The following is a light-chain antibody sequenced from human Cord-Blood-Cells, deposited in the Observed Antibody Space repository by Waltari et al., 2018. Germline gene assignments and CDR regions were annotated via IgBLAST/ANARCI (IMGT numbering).Light chain of an antibody. Sequence: QSALTQPASVSGSPGQSITISCTGTSSDVGGYNYVSWYQQHPGKAPTLMIYDVTKRPSGVSNRFSGSKSGNTASLTISGLQAEDEADYYCSSYTSSSTFVFGGGTKLTVL. V-gene: IGLV2-14*01. CDR3: SSYTSSSTFV. CDR1: SSDVGGYNY. CDR2: DVT. J-gene: IGLJ3*02.